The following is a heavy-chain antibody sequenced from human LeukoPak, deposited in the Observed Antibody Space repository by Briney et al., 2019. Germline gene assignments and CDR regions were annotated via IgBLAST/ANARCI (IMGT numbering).Heavy chain of an antibody. CDR2: IRYDGSKK. CDR1: GFTFSSYG. D-gene: IGHD2-2*01. CDR3: AKGPEDLFRVVVPAAVAASHYNFDY. Sequence: GGSLRLSCAASGFTFSSYGMHWVRQAPGKGLEWVAFIRYDGSKKYYADSVKGRFTISRDNSKKTLYLQKNSLRAEDTAVYYCAKGPEDLFRVVVPAAVAASHYNFDYWGQGTLVTVSS. V-gene: IGHV3-30*02. J-gene: IGHJ4*02.